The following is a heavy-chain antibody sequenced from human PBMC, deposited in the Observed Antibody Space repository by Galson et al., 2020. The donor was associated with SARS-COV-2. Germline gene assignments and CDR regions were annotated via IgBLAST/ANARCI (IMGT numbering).Heavy chain of an antibody. J-gene: IGHJ5*02. D-gene: IGHD5-12*01. CDR1: GGSISSGGYY. CDR3: ARVGEVATINWFDP. CDR2: IYYSGST. V-gene: IGHV4-31*03. Sequence: ASETLSLTCTVSGGSISSGGYYWSWIRQHPGKGLEWIGYIYYSGSTYYNPSLKSRVTISVDTSKNQFSLKLSSVTAADTAVYYCARVGEVATINWFDPWGQGTLVTVSS.